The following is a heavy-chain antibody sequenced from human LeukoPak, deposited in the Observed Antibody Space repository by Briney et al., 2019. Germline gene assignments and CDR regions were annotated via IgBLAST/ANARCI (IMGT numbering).Heavy chain of an antibody. CDR2: IKSKSDGGTT. D-gene: IGHD2-2*02. CDR1: GITFSNAW. Sequence: PGGSLRLSCSASGITFSNAWMSWVRQAPGKGLEWVGLIKSKSDGGTTDYAAPVKGRFTISRDDSKNTMYLQINSLKTEDTAVYYCTTDNRLCTSTSYYTGWFDPWGQGTLVTVSS. V-gene: IGHV3-15*01. J-gene: IGHJ5*02. CDR3: TTDNRLCTSTSYYTGWFDP.